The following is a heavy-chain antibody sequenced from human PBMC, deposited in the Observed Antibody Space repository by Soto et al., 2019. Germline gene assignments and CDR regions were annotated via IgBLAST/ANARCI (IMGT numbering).Heavy chain of an antibody. Sequence: GGSLRLSCAASGFTVSSNYMSWVRQAPGKGLEWVSVIYSGGSTYYADSVKGRFTISRDNSKNTLYLQMNSLRAEDTAVYYCASYDFWSGYLGSYPFDIWGQGTMVTVSS. CDR2: IYSGGST. D-gene: IGHD3-3*01. J-gene: IGHJ3*02. V-gene: IGHV3-66*01. CDR3: ASYDFWSGYLGSYPFDI. CDR1: GFTVSSNY.